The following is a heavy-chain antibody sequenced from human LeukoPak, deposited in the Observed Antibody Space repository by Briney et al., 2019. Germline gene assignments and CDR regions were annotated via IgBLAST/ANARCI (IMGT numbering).Heavy chain of an antibody. Sequence: SETLSLTCAVYGGSFSGYYWSWIRQPPGKGLEWIGEINHSGSTNYNPSLKSRVTISVDTSKNQFSLKLSSVTAADRAVYYCARGRRVGATGVGHWGQGTLVTVS. D-gene: IGHD1-26*01. CDR2: INHSGST. V-gene: IGHV4-34*01. CDR3: ARGRRVGATGVGH. J-gene: IGHJ4*01. CDR1: GGSFSGYY.